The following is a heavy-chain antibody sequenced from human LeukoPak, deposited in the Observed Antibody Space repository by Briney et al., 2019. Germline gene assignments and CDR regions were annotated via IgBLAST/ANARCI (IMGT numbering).Heavy chain of an antibody. V-gene: IGHV4-4*02. Sequence: SETLSLTCGASGGSITNTNYWTWVRQPPGKGLEWIGEVNLQGSTNYNPSLMGRVAISVDKSENHISLQLTSVTAADTAVYYYAREGGPYRALDYSGQGTLVTVSS. CDR3: AREGGPYRALDY. CDR2: VNLQGST. CDR1: GGSITNTNY. J-gene: IGHJ4*02.